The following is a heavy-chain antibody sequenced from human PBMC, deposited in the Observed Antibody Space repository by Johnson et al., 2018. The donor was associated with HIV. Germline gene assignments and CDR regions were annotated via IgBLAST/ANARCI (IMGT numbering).Heavy chain of an antibody. J-gene: IGHJ3*02. CDR2: IYSGGST. Sequence: EVQLVESGGGLVQPGGSLRLSCAASGFTVSRNYMNWVSQAPGKGLEWVSVIYSGGSTYYADSVKGRFTISRDSSKNTLYLQMNSLRAEDTAMYYCARSPGEADAFDIWGQGTMVTVSS. CDR3: ARSPGEADAFDI. V-gene: IGHV3-66*02. D-gene: IGHD3-10*01. CDR1: GFTVSRNY.